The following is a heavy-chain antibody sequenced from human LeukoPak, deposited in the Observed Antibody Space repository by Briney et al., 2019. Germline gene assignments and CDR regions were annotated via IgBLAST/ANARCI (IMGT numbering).Heavy chain of an antibody. J-gene: IGHJ3*02. CDR2: ISAYNGNT. Sequence: ASVKVSCKASGYTFTSYGISWVRQAPGQGLEWMGWISAYNGNTNYAQKLQGRVTMTTDTSTSTAYMELRSQRSDDTAVYYCASSMEWELPDAFDIWGQGTMVTVSS. CDR3: ASSMEWELPDAFDI. V-gene: IGHV1-18*01. D-gene: IGHD1-26*01. CDR1: GYTFTSYG.